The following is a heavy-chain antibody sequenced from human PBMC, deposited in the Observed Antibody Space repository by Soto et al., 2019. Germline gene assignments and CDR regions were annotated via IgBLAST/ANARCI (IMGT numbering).Heavy chain of an antibody. D-gene: IGHD3-10*01. Sequence: QVQLQESGPGLVKPSETLSLSCTVSGGSISSYYWSWFRQSPGKRMEWIGYVHHSWGSSYNPSLQSRVAMSLDTSKSQSSLKVPSVTATDTAVSSCARQGFGPLHGLVAVWGQGTTVTVSS. CDR2: VHHSWGS. CDR1: GGSISSYY. V-gene: IGHV4-59*08. CDR3: ARQGFGPLHGLVAV. J-gene: IGHJ6*02.